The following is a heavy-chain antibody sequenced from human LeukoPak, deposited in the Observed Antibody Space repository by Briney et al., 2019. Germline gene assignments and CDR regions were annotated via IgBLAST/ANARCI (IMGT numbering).Heavy chain of an antibody. CDR2: IYYSGSA. CDR3: ARLSPAGTDY. J-gene: IGHJ4*02. D-gene: IGHD6-13*01. CDR1: GGSISSSSYY. Sequence: SETLSLTCTVSGGSISSSSYYWGWIRQPPGKGLEWIGSIYYSGSAYYNPSLKSRVTISVDTSKNQFSLKLSSVTAADTAVYYCARLSPAGTDYWGQGTLVTVSS. V-gene: IGHV4-39*01.